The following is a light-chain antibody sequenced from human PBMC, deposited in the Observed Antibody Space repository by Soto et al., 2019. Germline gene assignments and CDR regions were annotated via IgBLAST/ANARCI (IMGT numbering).Light chain of an antibody. CDR1: SGHSTYI. J-gene: IGLJ2*01. CDR2: LEGSGSY. CDR3: ETWDINTPVV. Sequence: QSVLTQSSSASASLGSSVKLTCTLSSGHSTYIIAWHQQQPGKAPRYLMKLEGSGSYNKGSGVPDRFSGSSSGADRYLTISNLQFEDEADYYCETWDINTPVVFGGGTQLTVL. V-gene: IGLV4-60*02.